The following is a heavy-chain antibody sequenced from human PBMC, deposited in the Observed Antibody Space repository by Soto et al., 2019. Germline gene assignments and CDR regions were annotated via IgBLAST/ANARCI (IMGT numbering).Heavy chain of an antibody. V-gene: IGHV3-23*01. CDR1: GFTFSSDA. CDR3: AKRTVRWYFDL. D-gene: IGHD4-17*01. Sequence: EVQLLESGGRLVQPGGSLRLSCAASGFTFSSDAMSWVRQAPGKGLEWVSAISGSGGSTYYADSVKGRFTISRDNSNDTLHLQMNSLRAEDTAVYYCAKRTVRWYFDLWGRGTLVTVSS. J-gene: IGHJ2*01. CDR2: ISGSGGST.